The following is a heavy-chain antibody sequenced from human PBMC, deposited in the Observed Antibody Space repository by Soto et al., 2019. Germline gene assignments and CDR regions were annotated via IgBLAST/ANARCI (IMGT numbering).Heavy chain of an antibody. J-gene: IGHJ4*02. CDR2: INSDGGGT. CDR1: GFTFSSYW. CDR3: AKDVRPDGYWDLDY. D-gene: IGHD5-12*01. V-gene: IGHV3-74*01. Sequence: GGSLRLSCAASGFTFSSYWMHWVRQAPGKGLVWVSRINSDGGGTFYADSVKGRFTISRDNSRNTLYLQMNSLRAEDTAVYYCAKDVRPDGYWDLDYWGQGTPVTVSS.